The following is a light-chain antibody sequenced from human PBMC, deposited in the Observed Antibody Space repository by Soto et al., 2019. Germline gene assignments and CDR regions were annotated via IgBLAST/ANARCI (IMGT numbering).Light chain of an antibody. CDR3: SSDTTTSTVV. Sequence: QSALTQPASVSGSPGQSITISCTGTSSDVGGYNYVSWYQHHPGKAPKLMIYDVTNRPSGVSNRFSGSKSGNTASLTISGVQSEDEASYYCSSDTTTSTVVFGGGTKLTVL. V-gene: IGLV2-14*03. CDR1: SSDVGGYNY. CDR2: DVT. J-gene: IGLJ2*01.